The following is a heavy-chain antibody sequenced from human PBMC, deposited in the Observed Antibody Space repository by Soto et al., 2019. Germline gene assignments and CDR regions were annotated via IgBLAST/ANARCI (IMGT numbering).Heavy chain of an antibody. CDR1: GGSISSGDYY. Sequence: SETLSLTCTVSGGSISSGDYYWSWIRQPPGKGLEWIGYIYYSGSTYYNPSLKSRVTISVDTSKNQFSLKLSSVTAADTAVYYCARVGVSSSGYPFDYWGQGTLVTVSS. CDR2: IYYSGST. CDR3: ARVGVSSSGYPFDY. V-gene: IGHV4-30-4*01. J-gene: IGHJ4*02. D-gene: IGHD3-22*01.